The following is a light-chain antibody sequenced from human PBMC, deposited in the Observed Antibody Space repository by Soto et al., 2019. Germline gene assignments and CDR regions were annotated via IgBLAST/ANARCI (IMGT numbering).Light chain of an antibody. Sequence: DIVMTQSPDSLAVSLGERATINCKSSQSVLFSADNKNYLAWYQQKPGQPPNLLIYWASTRESGVPDRFSGRGSGTDFTLTISRLQADDVAVYYCQQYYGTSWTFGQGTRVEI. V-gene: IGKV4-1*01. CDR3: QQYYGTSWT. CDR1: QSVLFSADNKNY. CDR2: WAS. J-gene: IGKJ1*01.